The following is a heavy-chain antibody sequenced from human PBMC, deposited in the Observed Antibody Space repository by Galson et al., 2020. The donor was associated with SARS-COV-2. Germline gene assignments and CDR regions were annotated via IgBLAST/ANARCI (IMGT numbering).Heavy chain of an antibody. CDR1: GFAFSNSV. Sequence: GGSLRLSCAASGFAFSNSVMSWVRQAPGNGLEWVSAISGSGAGTYYADSVKGRFTISRDNSKNTVYLQMKSLRAGDTAAYFCAKVVSSYCSGGSCSPAMWCDAWGQGTLVTVSS. CDR3: AKVVSSYCSGGSCSPAMWCDA. CDR2: ISGSGAGT. J-gene: IGHJ5*02. V-gene: IGHV3-23*01. D-gene: IGHD2-15*01.